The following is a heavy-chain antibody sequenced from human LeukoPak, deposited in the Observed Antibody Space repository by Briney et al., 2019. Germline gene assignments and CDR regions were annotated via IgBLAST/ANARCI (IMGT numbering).Heavy chain of an antibody. V-gene: IGHV1-2*02. J-gene: IGHJ4*02. Sequence: GASVKVSCKASGYTFTGYYMHWVRQAPGRGLEWMGWINPNSGGTNYAQKFQGRVTMTRDTSISTAFMELSRLRSDDTAVYYCARVIDSGSYYGYWGQGALVTVSS. D-gene: IGHD1-26*01. CDR3: ARVIDSGSYYGY. CDR2: INPNSGGT. CDR1: GYTFTGYY.